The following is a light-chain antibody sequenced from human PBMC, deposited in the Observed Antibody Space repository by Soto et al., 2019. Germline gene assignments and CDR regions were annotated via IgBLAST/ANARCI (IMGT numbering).Light chain of an antibody. CDR2: DLT. CDR1: SSDVGGYNF. Sequence: QSALTQPASVSGSPGQSITISCTGTSSDVGGYNFVSWYQHHPAKAPKLMIYDLTYRPSGVSNRFSGSKSGNTAYLTISGLQAEDEADYYCISSTNTNTYVFGTGTKLTVL. J-gene: IGLJ1*01. CDR3: ISSTNTNTYV. V-gene: IGLV2-14*03.